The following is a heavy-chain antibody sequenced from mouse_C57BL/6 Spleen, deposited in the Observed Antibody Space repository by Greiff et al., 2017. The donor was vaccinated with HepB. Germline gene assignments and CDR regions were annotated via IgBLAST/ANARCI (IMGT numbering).Heavy chain of an antibody. V-gene: IGHV5-12*01. D-gene: IGHD2-3*01. J-gene: IGHJ1*03. CDR2: ISNGGGST. CDR1: GFTFSDYY. CDR3: ARHRSPDGYYWYFDV. Sequence: EVKLVESGGGLVQPGGSLKLSCAASGFTFSDYYMYWVRQTPEKRLEWVAYISNGGGSTYYPDTVKGRFTISRDNAKNTLYLQMSRLKSEDTAMYYCARHRSPDGYYWYFDVWGTGTTVTVSS.